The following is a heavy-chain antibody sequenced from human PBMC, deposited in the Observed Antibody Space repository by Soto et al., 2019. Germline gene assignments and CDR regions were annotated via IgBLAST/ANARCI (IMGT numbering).Heavy chain of an antibody. CDR1: GFTFSNYG. J-gene: IGHJ4*02. V-gene: IGHV3-23*01. D-gene: IGHD5-12*01. CDR3: AKEGGSMQPFDY. Sequence: GGSLRLSCATSGFTFSNYGMGWVRQAPGKGLEWVSALSASGANTYYADSGRGRFTISRDNSKNTLYLQMNSLRAEDTAVYYCAKEGGSMQPFDYWRQGTLVTVSS. CDR2: LSASGANT.